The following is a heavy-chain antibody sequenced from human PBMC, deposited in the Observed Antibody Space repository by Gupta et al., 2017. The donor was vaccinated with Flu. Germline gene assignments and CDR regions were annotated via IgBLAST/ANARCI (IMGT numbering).Heavy chain of an antibody. D-gene: IGHD3-10*01. CDR2: ISRSGLTT. Sequence: EVQLLESGGGLVKPGGSLRLSCAASGFSFTTYPFTWVRQAPGKGLEWVSSISRSGLTTHYADSVQGRFSSSRDNSRMYLQMNSLRADDTAVYYCARVGYGSYNDLDYWGQGTLGTGSS. CDR1: GFSFTTYP. CDR3: ARVGYGSYNDLDY. V-gene: IGHV3-23*01. J-gene: IGHJ4*02.